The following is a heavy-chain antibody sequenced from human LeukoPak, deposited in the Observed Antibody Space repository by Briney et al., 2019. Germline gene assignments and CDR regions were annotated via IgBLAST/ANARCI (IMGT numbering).Heavy chain of an antibody. V-gene: IGHV3-53*01. J-gene: IGHJ4*02. CDR3: ARGEGGWYPDY. CDR2: IYSGGST. CDR1: GFTVSSNY. D-gene: IGHD6-19*01. Sequence: GGSLRLSCAASGFTVSSNYMSWVRQARGKGLEWVSVIYSGGSTYYADSVKGRFTISRDNSKNTLYLQMNSLRAEDTAVYYCARGEGGWYPDYWGQGTLVTVSS.